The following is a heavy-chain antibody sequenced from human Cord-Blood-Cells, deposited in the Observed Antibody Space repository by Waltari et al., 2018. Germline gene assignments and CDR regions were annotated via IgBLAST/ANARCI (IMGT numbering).Heavy chain of an antibody. CDR3: ARVDGDYTFDY. J-gene: IGHJ4*02. V-gene: IGHV3-53*01. D-gene: IGHD4-17*01. CDR1: GFTVSSNY. CDR2: IYSGGST. Sequence: EVQLVESGGGLIQPGGSMRRSCAASGFTVSSNYMSWVRQAPGKGLEWVSVIYSGGSTDYADSVKGRVTISRDNSNKTLYLQMNSLRAEDTAVYYCARVDGDYTFDYWGQGTLVTVSS.